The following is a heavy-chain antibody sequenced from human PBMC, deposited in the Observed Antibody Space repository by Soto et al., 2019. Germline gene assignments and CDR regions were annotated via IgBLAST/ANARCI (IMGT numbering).Heavy chain of an antibody. J-gene: IGHJ3*01. CDR3: ARHANMVRTGVDVFDV. V-gene: IGHV4-59*01. Sequence: QVQLQESGPGLVKPSETLSLTCTVSGGSISGYYWTWIRQPPGRGLEWIAYIYYSGSTHYNPSIKSRVTISVDTSKNHFSLKLTSVTAADTAVYDCARHANMVRTGVDVFDVWGQGAVVTVSS. CDR2: IYYSGST. CDR1: GGSISGYY. D-gene: IGHD3-10*01.